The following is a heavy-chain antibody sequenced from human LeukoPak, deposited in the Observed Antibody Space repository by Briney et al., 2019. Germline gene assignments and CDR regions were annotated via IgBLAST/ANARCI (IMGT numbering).Heavy chain of an antibody. CDR2: ISGGGGST. CDR3: AKASAMIVVVSKHFDY. D-gene: IGHD3-22*01. Sequence: GGSLRLSCAASGFTFSSYAMSWVRQAPGKGLEWVSAISGGGGSTYYADSVKGRFTISRDNSKNTLYLQMNSLRAEDTAVYYCAKASAMIVVVSKHFDYWGQGTLVTVSS. CDR1: GFTFSSYA. J-gene: IGHJ4*02. V-gene: IGHV3-23*01.